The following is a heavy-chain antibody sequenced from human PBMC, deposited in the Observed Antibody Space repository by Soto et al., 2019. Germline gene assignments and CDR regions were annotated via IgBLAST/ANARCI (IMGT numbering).Heavy chain of an antibody. D-gene: IGHD6-19*01. J-gene: IGHJ4*02. Sequence: ASVKVSCKASGYSFISYGIGWVRQAPGQGLEWMGWITVNSGNTNYPQKFQGRVTMTTDASTSTAYMELRSLTSDDTAIYYCGRGLGGGWYYFDYWGPGTLVTVSS. CDR3: GRGLGGGWYYFDY. V-gene: IGHV1-18*04. CDR1: GYSFISYG. CDR2: ITVNSGNT.